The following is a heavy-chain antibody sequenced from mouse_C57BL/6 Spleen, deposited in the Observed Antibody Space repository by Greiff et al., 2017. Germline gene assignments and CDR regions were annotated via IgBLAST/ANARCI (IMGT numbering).Heavy chain of an antibody. D-gene: IGHD1-1*01. CDR3: TTNCGSSYGYFDV. V-gene: IGHV14-1*01. CDR1: GFNINDYY. J-gene: IGHJ1*03. CDR2: IDPEDGDT. Sequence: EVQLQQSGAELVRPGASVKLSCTASGFNINDYYMHWVKQRPEQGLEWIGRIDPEDGDTEYAPKFQGKATMTADTSSNTAYLQLSSLTSEDTAVDYGTTNCGSSYGYFDVWGTGTTVTVTS.